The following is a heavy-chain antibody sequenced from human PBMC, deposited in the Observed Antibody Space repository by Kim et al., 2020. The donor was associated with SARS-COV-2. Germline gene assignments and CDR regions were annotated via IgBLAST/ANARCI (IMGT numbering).Heavy chain of an antibody. J-gene: IGHJ4*01. CDR3: ARLSLLDLRVTVDY. CDR1: GGSISSSNW. V-gene: IGHV4-4*01. D-gene: IGHD1-7*01. CDR2: FYHSESN. Sequence: SETLSLTCAVSGGSISSSNWWCWGRQPRGRVQGWVVDFYHSESNYYHPPLKRGVIISVATKKNLFSLELSFAAAADTAVYCCARLSLLDLRVTVDYRG.